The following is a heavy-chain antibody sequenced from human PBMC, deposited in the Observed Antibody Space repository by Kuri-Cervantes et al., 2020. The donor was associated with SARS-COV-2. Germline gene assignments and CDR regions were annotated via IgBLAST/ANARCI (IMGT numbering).Heavy chain of an antibody. CDR1: GYTFTSYG. CDR2: ISAYNGNT. V-gene: IGHV1-18*01. J-gene: IGHJ4*02. D-gene: IGHD6-13*01. CDR3: AAADSTYWYSPEYFDH. Sequence: ASVKVSCKASGYTFTSYGISWVRQAPGQGLEWMGWISAYNGNTNYAQKLQGRVTMTTDTSTSTAYMELRSLRSEDTAMYYCAAADSTYWYSPEYFDHWGQGTLVTVSS.